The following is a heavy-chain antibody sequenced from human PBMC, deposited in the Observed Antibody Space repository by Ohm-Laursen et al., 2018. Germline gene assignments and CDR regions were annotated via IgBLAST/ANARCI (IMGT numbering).Heavy chain of an antibody. Sequence: SLRLSCAASGFMFSTYDMHWVRQATGEGLEWVSGIGTAGDTYYQGSVKGRFTISRDNAKNSLYLQMNSLRAEDTAVYYCARDTEASSHTAMVLGDAFGIWGQGTMVTVSS. D-gene: IGHD5-18*01. CDR3: ARDTEASSHTAMVLGDAFGI. V-gene: IGHV3-13*01. J-gene: IGHJ3*02. CDR2: IGTAGDT. CDR1: GFMFSTYD.